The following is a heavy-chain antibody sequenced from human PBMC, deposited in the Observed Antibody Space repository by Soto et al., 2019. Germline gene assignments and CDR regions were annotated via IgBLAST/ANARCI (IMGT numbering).Heavy chain of an antibody. CDR1: GGSISSSSYY. J-gene: IGHJ2*01. Sequence: SETLSLTCTVSGGSISSSSYYWGWIRQPPGKGLEWIGSIYYSGSTYYNPSLKSRVTISVDTSKNQFSLKLSSVTAADTAVYYCARTTRGDTGMMYCDLWGRGTLVTVSS. V-gene: IGHV4-39*07. D-gene: IGHD5-18*01. CDR2: IYYSGST. CDR3: ARTTRGDTGMMYCDL.